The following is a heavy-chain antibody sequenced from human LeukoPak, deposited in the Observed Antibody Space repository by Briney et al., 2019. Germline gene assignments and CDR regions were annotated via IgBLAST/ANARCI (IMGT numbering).Heavy chain of an antibody. Sequence: GGSLRLSCAVSVYPFSIYEMNCVRRAPGRGLEWVSYISSSGRTTYYADSVKGRFTISRDNAKNSLYLQMNSLRAEDTAVYYCARGGYGSSWGQGTLVTVSS. V-gene: IGHV3-48*03. CDR1: VYPFSIYE. CDR2: ISSSGRTT. CDR3: ARGGYGSS. D-gene: IGHD5-18*01. J-gene: IGHJ4*02.